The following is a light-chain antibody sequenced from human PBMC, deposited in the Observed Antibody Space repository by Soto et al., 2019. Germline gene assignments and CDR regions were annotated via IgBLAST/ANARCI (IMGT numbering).Light chain of an antibody. J-gene: IGKJ4*01. Sequence: EIVLTQSPATLSLSPGERATLSYRASQSISSQLAWYQQILGQAPRLLIYDASNRATGIPARFSGSGSGTDFTLTISSLESEDFAVYYCQHRRTFGGGTKVEIK. CDR1: QSISSQ. V-gene: IGKV3-11*01. CDR3: QHRRT. CDR2: DAS.